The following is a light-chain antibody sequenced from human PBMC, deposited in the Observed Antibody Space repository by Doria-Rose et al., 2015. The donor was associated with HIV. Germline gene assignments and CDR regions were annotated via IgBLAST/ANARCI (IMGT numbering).Light chain of an antibody. CDR1: QSISSS. J-gene: IGKJ2*02. CDR3: QQSCCTPST. CDR2: AAS. Sequence: TQSASSLSAYAGDRVPITFRASQSISSSLNWYQQKPGKAPKLLIYAASSLQSGVPSRFSGSGSGTDFTLTISSLQPEDFAAYYCQQSCCTPSTFGQGPKLEIK. V-gene: IGKV1-39*01.